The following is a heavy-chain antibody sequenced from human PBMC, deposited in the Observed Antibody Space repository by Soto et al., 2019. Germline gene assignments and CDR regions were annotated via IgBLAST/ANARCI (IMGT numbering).Heavy chain of an antibody. CDR1: GGSISIRDYY. CDR2: VYYSGTT. J-gene: IGHJ5*02. Sequence: QMQLQESGPGLVKPSETLSLTCTVSGGSISIRDYYWGWIRQPPGKGLEWIGSVYYSGTTYYNPSLKSRVTISVVTSKNQFSLKVSSVTAADTAVYYCARESRYNWFDPWGQGTLVTVSS. V-gene: IGHV4-39*02. CDR3: ARESRYNWFDP.